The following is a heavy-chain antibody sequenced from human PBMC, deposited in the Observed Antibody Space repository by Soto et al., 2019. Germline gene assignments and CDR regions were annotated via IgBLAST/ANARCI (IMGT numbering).Heavy chain of an antibody. CDR3: ASIYKGETTFPNYYYYCGMDG. CDR2: IIPIFGTA. J-gene: IGHJ6*02. CDR1: GGSISSHV. V-gene: IGHV1-69*13. D-gene: IGHD1-1*01. Sequence: ASVKVSCKASGGSISSHVVSWVRQAPEQGLEWKGGIIPIFGTANHAQKFQGRVTITADESTSTAYMELSSLRSDDTAVYYCASIYKGETTFPNYYYYCGMDGWGQGTTVTVSS.